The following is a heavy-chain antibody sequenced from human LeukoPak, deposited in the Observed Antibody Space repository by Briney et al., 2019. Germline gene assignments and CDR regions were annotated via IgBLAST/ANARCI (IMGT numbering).Heavy chain of an antibody. Sequence: PSETLSLTCTVSGGSISSSSYYWSWIRQPPGKGLEWIGYIYYSGSTNYNPSLKSRVTISVDTSKNQFSLKLSSVTAADTAVYYCARGGYDFWSGYYYYMDVWGKGTTVTVSS. CDR2: IYYSGST. D-gene: IGHD3-3*01. J-gene: IGHJ6*03. CDR1: GGSISSSSYY. V-gene: IGHV4-61*01. CDR3: ARGGYDFWSGYYYYMDV.